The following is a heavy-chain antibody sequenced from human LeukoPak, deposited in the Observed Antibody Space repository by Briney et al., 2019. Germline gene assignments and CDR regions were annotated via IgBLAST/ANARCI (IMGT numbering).Heavy chain of an antibody. Sequence: PSETLSLTCTVSGGSISSSSYYWGWIRQPPGKGLEWIGSIYYSGSTYYNPSLKSRVTISVDTSKNQLSLKLSSVTAADTAVYYCAREGWIAAAGTYYYYYMDVWGKGTTVTVSS. CDR2: IYYSGST. J-gene: IGHJ6*03. CDR1: GGSISSSSYY. D-gene: IGHD6-13*01. CDR3: AREGWIAAAGTYYYYYMDV. V-gene: IGHV4-39*07.